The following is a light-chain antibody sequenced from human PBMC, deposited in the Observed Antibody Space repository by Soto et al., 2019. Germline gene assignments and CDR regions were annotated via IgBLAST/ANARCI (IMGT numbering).Light chain of an antibody. CDR3: QQHDSYPRT. V-gene: IGKV3-15*01. Sequence: IMTTPPPSPPAVSAGESATLSCGASQNIGNNLAWYQQKPGQAPRLLIYGASTRATGIPASFSGSGSGTEFTLTISSLQSEDFAAYYCQQHDSYPRTFGQGTKVDI. CDR1: QNIGNN. CDR2: GAS. J-gene: IGKJ1*01.